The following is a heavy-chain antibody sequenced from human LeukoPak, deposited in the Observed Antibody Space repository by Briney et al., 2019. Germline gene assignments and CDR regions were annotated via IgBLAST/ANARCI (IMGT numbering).Heavy chain of an antibody. V-gene: IGHV4-61*01. CDR3: ARDPSGSFFNWFDP. Sequence: SETLSLTCTVSGYSISSGYYWGWIRQPPGRGLEWIGYVYYSGGTNYNPSLKSRVTISVDTSKNQFSLKLSSVTAADTAVYYCARDPSGSFFNWFDPWGQGTLVTVSS. CDR2: VYYSGGT. CDR1: GYSISSGYY. J-gene: IGHJ5*02. D-gene: IGHD1-26*01.